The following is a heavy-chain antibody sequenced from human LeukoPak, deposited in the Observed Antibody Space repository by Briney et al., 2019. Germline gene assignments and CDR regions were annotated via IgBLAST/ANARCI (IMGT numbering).Heavy chain of an antibody. D-gene: IGHD5-18*01. V-gene: IGHV4-59*01. Sequence: SETLSLTCTVSGGSISSYYWSWIRQPPGKGLEWIGYIYYSGSTNYNPSLKSRVTISVDTSKNQFSLKLSSVTAADTAVYYCARGRLGYSYGSAAVYWGQGTLVTVSS. CDR2: IYYSGST. CDR1: GGSISSYY. CDR3: ARGRLGYSYGSAAVY. J-gene: IGHJ4*02.